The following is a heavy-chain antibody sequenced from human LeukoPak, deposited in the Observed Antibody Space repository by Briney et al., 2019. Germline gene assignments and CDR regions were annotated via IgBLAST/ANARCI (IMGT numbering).Heavy chain of an antibody. CDR1: GGSISRDY. Sequence: SETLSLTCTVSGGSISRDYWSWIRQPPGKGLEWIGYLHYSGSTNYNPSLKSRVTISLDTSKNQFSLRLSSVTAADTAVYYCAGSGWFSGLLNYWGQGTLVTVSS. J-gene: IGHJ4*02. CDR2: LHYSGST. V-gene: IGHV4-59*01. D-gene: IGHD6-19*01. CDR3: AGSGWFSGLLNY.